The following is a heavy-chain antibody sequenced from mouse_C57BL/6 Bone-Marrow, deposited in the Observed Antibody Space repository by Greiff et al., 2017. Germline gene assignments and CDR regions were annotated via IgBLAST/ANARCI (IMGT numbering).Heavy chain of an antibody. D-gene: IGHD1-1*01. V-gene: IGHV5-9*01. Sequence: EVQLVESGGGLVKPGGSLKLSCAASGFTFSSYTMSWVRQTPEKRLQWVAAISGGGGNTYYPDSVKGRFTISRDNDKNILYQQMSSLRSEDTALYYCSRQVTTVLATKYFDVWGTGTTVTVSS. CDR2: ISGGGGNT. CDR1: GFTFSSYT. CDR3: SRQVTTVLATKYFDV. J-gene: IGHJ1*03.